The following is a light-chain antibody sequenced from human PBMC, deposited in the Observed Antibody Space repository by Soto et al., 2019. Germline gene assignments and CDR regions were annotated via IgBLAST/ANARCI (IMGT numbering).Light chain of an antibody. V-gene: IGKV1-39*01. CDR1: QTLGTY. J-gene: IGKJ2*02. Sequence: DIQMTQSPSSLSASVGDRVTITCRASQTLGTYLKWYQQKPGKAPKLLIYAASRLQSGVPPRFRGSGSGTDFILAHSNLQPEDFATYFRRQSHGIPCTFGQGTKLEI. CDR2: AAS. CDR3: RQSHGIPCT.